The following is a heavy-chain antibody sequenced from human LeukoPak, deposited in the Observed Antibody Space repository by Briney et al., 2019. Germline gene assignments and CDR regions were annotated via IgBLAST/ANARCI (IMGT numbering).Heavy chain of an antibody. J-gene: IGHJ4*02. CDR1: GYTFTSYG. Sequence: ASVKVSCTASGYTFTSYGISWVRQAPGQGLEWMGWINPNSGGTNYAQKFQGRVTMTRDTSISTAYMELSRLRSDDTAVYYCASPGRSDFWSGYMYWGQGTLVTVSS. V-gene: IGHV1-2*02. CDR2: INPNSGGT. D-gene: IGHD3-3*01. CDR3: ASPGRSDFWSGYMY.